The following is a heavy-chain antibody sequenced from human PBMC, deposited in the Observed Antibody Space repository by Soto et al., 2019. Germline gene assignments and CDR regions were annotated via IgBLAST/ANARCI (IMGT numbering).Heavy chain of an antibody. CDR1: GYSLTSYW. Sequence: PGESLKISCKGSGYSLTSYWLGWVRQMPGKGLEWMGIIYPGDSDTRCSPSFQGQVTISADKSISTAYLQWSSLKASDTAMYYCARANFGCHCYAWDYYYGMDVSGQGTTVTVSS. CDR3: ARANFGCHCYAWDYYYGMDV. CDR2: IYPGDSDT. V-gene: IGHV5-51*01. D-gene: IGHD2-21*02. J-gene: IGHJ6*02.